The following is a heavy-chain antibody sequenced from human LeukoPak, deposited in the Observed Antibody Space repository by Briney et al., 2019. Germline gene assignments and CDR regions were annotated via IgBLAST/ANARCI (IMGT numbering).Heavy chain of an antibody. D-gene: IGHD1-1*01. CDR3: VRGRVSSSTWYSTYYYYFYMDV. Sequence: SETLSLTCSVSDDSITMYYWTWIRQPPGKGLEWIGYVDHTGSTNFNPSLNGRVSISRDTTNNLFSLRLRSVTAADTAVYFCVRGRVSSSTWYSTYYYYFYMDVWGKGTTVTVSS. CDR2: VDHTGST. V-gene: IGHV4-59*01. CDR1: DDSITMYY. J-gene: IGHJ6*03.